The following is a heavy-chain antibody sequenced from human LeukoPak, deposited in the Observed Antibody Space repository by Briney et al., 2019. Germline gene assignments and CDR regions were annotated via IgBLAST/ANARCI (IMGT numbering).Heavy chain of an antibody. CDR2: IGTAGDT. V-gene: IGHV3-13*01. CDR1: GFTFSSYD. J-gene: IGHJ6*02. D-gene: IGHD3-10*01. CDR3: ARGSADAGSGSYETIYYYYGMDV. Sequence: GGSLRLSCAASGFTFSSYDMHWVRQATGKGLEWVSAIGTAGDTYYPGSVKGRFTISRENAKNSLYLQMNSLRAGDTAVYYCARGSADAGSGSYETIYYYYGMDVWGQRTTVTVSS.